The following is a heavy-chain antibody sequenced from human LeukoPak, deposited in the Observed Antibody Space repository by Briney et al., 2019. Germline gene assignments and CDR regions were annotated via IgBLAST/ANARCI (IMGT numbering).Heavy chain of an antibody. J-gene: IGHJ4*02. CDR2: LYSDGNT. CDR1: GFTVITND. Sequence: GGSLRLSCAASGFTVITNDMAWVRQAPGKGLEWVSVLYSDGNTKYADSVQGRFPISRDNSKNTLYLEMNSLSPDDTAVYYCARGVEPLAANTLAYWGQGTLVTVSS. D-gene: IGHD1-14*01. V-gene: IGHV3-53*01. CDR3: ARGVEPLAANTLAY.